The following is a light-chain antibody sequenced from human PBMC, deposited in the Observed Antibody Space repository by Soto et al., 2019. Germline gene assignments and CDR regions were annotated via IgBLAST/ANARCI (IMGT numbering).Light chain of an antibody. CDR2: EVN. CDR1: SIDVGGYNY. Sequence: QSVLTQPRSVSGSPGQSVTISCTGTSIDVGGYNYVSWYQQHPGEAPKLMIYEVNKRLSGVPDRFSGSRSGNTASLTISGLQAEDEADYYCCSYAGSYIFVFGGGTKLIVL. V-gene: IGLV2-11*01. CDR3: CSYAGSYIFV. J-gene: IGLJ2*01.